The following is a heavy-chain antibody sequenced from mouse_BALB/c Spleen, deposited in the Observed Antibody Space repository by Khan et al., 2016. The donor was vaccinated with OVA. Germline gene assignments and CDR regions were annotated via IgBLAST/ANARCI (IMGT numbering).Heavy chain of an antibody. Sequence: QVQLQESGPGLVAPSQSLSITCTISGFSLTNYGVHWVRQPPGKGLEWLVVIWSDGSTTYNSALKSRLTISKDNSKSQVFIKMNSLQTDDTAMYFCARQPYYHYNIMDYWGQGTSVTVSS. CDR2: IWSDGST. J-gene: IGHJ4*01. D-gene: IGHD2-10*01. V-gene: IGHV2-6-1*01. CDR3: ARQPYYHYNIMDY. CDR1: GFSLTNYG.